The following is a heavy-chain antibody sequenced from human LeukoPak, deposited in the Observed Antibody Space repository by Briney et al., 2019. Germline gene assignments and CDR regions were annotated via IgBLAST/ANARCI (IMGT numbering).Heavy chain of an antibody. J-gene: IGHJ4*02. D-gene: IGHD2-2*01. V-gene: IGHV3-23*01. CDR2: ISGSGGST. Sequence: GGSLRLSCEASGFTFSSYAMSWVRQAPGKGLEWVSAISGSGGSTFYADSVKGRFTISRDNSKSTLYLQMNSLRAEDTAVYFCAREPCTSTSCYVGYWGQGTLVTVSS. CDR3: AREPCTSTSCYVGY. CDR1: GFTFSSYA.